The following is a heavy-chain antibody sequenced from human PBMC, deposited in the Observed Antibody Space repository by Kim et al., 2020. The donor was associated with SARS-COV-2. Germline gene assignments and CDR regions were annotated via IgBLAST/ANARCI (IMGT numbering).Heavy chain of an antibody. CDR1: RFSFSTYV. Sequence: GGSLRLSCAASRFSFSTYVMTWVRQAPGKGLEWVSGVGVRGDSTNYADSVKGRFTISRDNSRNTLYLQMDSLRVEDTAEYYCAKVGGGSLNNFYAMDVWGQGTTVTVSS. CDR3: AKVGGGSLNNFYAMDV. CDR2: VGVRGDST. J-gene: IGHJ6*02. D-gene: IGHD2-15*01. V-gene: IGHV3-23*01.